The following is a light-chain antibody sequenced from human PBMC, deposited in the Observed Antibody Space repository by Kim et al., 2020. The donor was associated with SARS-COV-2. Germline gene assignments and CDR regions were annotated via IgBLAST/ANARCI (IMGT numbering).Light chain of an antibody. CDR1: SSDIGNHEY. Sequence: GQSFTIACTGTSSDIGNHEYVSWYQQHPGKAPKLIIYGVSSRPSGISSRFSGSKFGNTASLTISGLQAEDEADYYCSSSTRTSTLLFGGGTQLTVL. CDR3: SSSTRTSTLL. J-gene: IGLJ3*02. CDR2: GVS. V-gene: IGLV2-14*03.